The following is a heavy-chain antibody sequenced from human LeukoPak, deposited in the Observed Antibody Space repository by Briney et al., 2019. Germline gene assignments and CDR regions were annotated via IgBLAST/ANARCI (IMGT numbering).Heavy chain of an antibody. V-gene: IGHV4-59*01. J-gene: IGHJ5*02. CDR3: ARNLKAGTWGNWFDP. CDR1: GGSISSYY. CDR2: IYYSGST. Sequence: PSETLSLTCTVSGGSISSYYWSWIRQPPGKGLEWIGYIYYSGSTNYNPSLKSRVTISVDTSKNQFSLKLSSVTAADTAVYYCARNLKAGTWGNWFDPGAREPWSPSPQ. D-gene: IGHD6-19*01.